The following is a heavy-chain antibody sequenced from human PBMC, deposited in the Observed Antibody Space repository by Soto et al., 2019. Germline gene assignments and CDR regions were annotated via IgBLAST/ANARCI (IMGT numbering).Heavy chain of an antibody. D-gene: IGHD3-22*01. J-gene: IGHJ6*02. CDR2: INAGNGNT. V-gene: IGHV1-3*01. Sequence: ASVKVSCKASGYTFTSYAMHWVRQAPGQRLEWMGWINAGNGNTKYSQKFQGRVTITRDTSASTAYMELSSLRSEDTAVYYCARDDPKITMIVVATRGMDVWGQGTTVTVSS. CDR3: ARDDPKITMIVVATRGMDV. CDR1: GYTFTSYA.